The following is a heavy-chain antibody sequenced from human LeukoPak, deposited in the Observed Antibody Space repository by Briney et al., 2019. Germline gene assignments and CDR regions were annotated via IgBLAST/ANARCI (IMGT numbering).Heavy chain of an antibody. V-gene: IGHV3-7*01. CDR2: IKPDENEK. D-gene: IGHD1-14*01. CDR1: GFTLSSYW. Sequence: GGSLRLSCAASGFTLSSYWMSWVRQAPGKGLEWVANIKPDENEKYYVDSVKGRFTISRDNAKNSLYLQMNSLRAEDTAVHYCARSPDGFDYWGEGALVTVSS. J-gene: IGHJ4*02. CDR3: ARSPDGFDY.